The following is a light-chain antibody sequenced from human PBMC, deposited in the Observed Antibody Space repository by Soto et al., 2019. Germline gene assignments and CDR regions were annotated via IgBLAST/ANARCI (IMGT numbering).Light chain of an antibody. V-gene: IGKV1-5*01. CDR1: QSISSW. J-gene: IGKJ1*01. CDR3: QQYTNYPWT. CDR2: DVS. Sequence: DIQMTQSPPTLSASVGDRVTITCRASQSISSWLAWYQQRPGKAPNLLIYDVSSLESGVPSRFSGSGSGTEFTLTISSLPPDDFATYYCQQYTNYPWTFGQGTKVEI.